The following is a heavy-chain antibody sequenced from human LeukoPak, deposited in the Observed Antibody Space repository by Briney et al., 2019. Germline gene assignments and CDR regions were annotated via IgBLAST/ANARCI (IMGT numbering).Heavy chain of an antibody. V-gene: IGHV4-34*01. J-gene: IGHJ4*02. D-gene: IGHD6-19*01. CDR2: INHSGST. CDR3: ARIAVAGSMKPDY. Sequence: PSETLSLTCTVSGGSISSYYWSWIRQPPGKGLEWIGEINHSGSTNYNPSLKSRVTISVDTSKNQFSLKLSSVTAADTAVYYCARIAVAGSMKPDYWGQGTLVTVSS. CDR1: GGSISSYY.